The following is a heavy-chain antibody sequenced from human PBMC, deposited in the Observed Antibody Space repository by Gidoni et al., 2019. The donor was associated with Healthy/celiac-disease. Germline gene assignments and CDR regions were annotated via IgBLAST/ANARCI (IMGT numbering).Heavy chain of an antibody. Sequence: QVQLVESGGGVVQPGRSLRLSCAASGFTFSSYGMHWVRQAPGKGLEWVAVISYDGSNKYYADSVKGRFTISRDNSKNTLYLQMNSLRAEDTAVYYCAKDVPYYGSGSYFGADAFDIWGQGTMVTVSS. CDR1: GFTFSSYG. J-gene: IGHJ3*02. CDR3: AKDVPYYGSGSYFGADAFDI. V-gene: IGHV3-30*18. D-gene: IGHD3-10*01. CDR2: ISYDGSNK.